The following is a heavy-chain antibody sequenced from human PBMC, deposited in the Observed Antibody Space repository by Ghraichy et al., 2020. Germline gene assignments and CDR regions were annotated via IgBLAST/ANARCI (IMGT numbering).Heavy chain of an antibody. V-gene: IGHV3-74*01. CDR2: INSDGSST. CDR3: ARGGGIVGANVDY. D-gene: IGHD1-26*01. CDR1: GFTFSSYW. J-gene: IGHJ4*02. Sequence: GGSLRLSCAASGFTFSSYWMHWVRQAPGKGLVWVSRINSDGSSTSYADSVKGRFTISRDNAKNTLYLQMNSLRAEDTAVYYCARGGGIVGANVDYWGQGTLVTVSS.